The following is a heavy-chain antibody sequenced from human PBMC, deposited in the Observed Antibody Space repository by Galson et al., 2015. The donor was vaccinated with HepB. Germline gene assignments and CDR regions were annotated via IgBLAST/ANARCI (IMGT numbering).Heavy chain of an antibody. Sequence: SVKVSCKASGGTFSTYAISWVRQAPGQGLEWMGGIIPIFAITNYAQKFQDRVTITADESTSTAYMELRRLRPEDTAVFYCARGPPDVEGVPAALPAYYSYGMEVWGQGPTVTVS. CDR1: GGTFSTYA. V-gene: IGHV1-69*13. D-gene: IGHD2-2*01. CDR3: ARGPPDVEGVPAALPAYYSYGMEV. CDR2: IIPIFAIT. J-gene: IGHJ6*02.